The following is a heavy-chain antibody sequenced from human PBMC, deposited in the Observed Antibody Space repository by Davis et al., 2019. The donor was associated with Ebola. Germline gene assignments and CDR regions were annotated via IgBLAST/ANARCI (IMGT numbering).Heavy chain of an antibody. D-gene: IGHD1-26*01. J-gene: IGHJ3*02. CDR3: ARTSIVGTTTTASDI. V-gene: IGHV1-18*01. CDR1: GYTFRNSA. CDR2: ISAYNGNT. Sequence: ASVKVSCKASGYTFRNSAISWVRQAPGQGLEWMEWISAYNGNTNYAQILQGRVTMTTDTSTGTAYMELRSLRSDDTAVYFCARTSIVGTTTTASDIWGQGTKVTVSS.